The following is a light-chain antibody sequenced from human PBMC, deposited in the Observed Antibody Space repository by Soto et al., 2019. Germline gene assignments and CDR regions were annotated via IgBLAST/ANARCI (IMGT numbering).Light chain of an antibody. V-gene: IGLV3-21*04. Sequence: SYELTQPPSVSVAPGKTARITCGGNNIGSKSVHWYQQKPGHAPVLVIYYDSDRPSGLPERFSGSNSGNTATLTISRVEAGDEADYYCQVWDSSSDHVVFGGGTQLTVL. J-gene: IGLJ2*01. CDR2: YDS. CDR3: QVWDSSSDHVV. CDR1: NIGSKS.